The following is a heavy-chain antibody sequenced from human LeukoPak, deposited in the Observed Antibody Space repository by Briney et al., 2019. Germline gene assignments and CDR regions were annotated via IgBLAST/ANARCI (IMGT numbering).Heavy chain of an antibody. CDR3: ARRRYYYDSSGYYAIDY. D-gene: IGHD3-22*01. V-gene: IGHV4-59*12. Sequence: SETLSLTCTVSGGSISSYYWSWIRQPPGKGLEWIGYIYYSGSTNYNPSLKSRVTISVDTSKNQFSLKLSSVTAADTAVYYCARRRYYYDSSGYYAIDYWGQGTLVTVSS. J-gene: IGHJ4*02. CDR1: GGSISSYY. CDR2: IYYSGST.